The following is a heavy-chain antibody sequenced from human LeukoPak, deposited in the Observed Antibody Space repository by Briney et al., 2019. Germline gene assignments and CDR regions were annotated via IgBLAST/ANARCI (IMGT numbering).Heavy chain of an antibody. V-gene: IGHV3-7*01. D-gene: IGHD6-19*01. CDR2: IKQDGSEK. CDR3: ARSSDAAFDI. CDR1: GFSFSSYW. Sequence: PGGSLRLSCAASGFSFSSYWMSWVRQAPGKGLEWVANIKQDGSEKYYVDSVKGRFTISRDNAKNSLFLQMNSLRVEDTAVYYCARSSDAAFDIWGQGTMVTVSS. J-gene: IGHJ3*02.